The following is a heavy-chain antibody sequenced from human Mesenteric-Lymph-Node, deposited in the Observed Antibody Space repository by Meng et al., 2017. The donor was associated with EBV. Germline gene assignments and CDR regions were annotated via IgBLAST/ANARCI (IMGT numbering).Heavy chain of an antibody. CDR2: ISRSSSSI. Sequence: QVVLWESWGGLAKAGGSLRLSCAASGFIFSDFDMSWIRQAPGKGLEWVSYISRSSSSIYYADSVKGRFTISRDNAKNSLYLQMNSLRAEDTAVYYCATGTYYWYYDYWGQGTLVTVSS. V-gene: IGHV3-11*01. D-gene: IGHD3-10*01. J-gene: IGHJ4*02. CDR1: GFIFSDFD. CDR3: ATGTYYWYYDY.